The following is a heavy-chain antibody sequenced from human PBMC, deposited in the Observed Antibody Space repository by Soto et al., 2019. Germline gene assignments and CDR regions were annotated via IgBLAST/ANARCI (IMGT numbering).Heavy chain of an antibody. D-gene: IGHD2-2*01. CDR1: GGTFSSYA. CDR3: AREDSIIIPAVSDF. V-gene: IGHV1-69*13. Sequence: SVKVSCKASGGTFSSYAISCVRQAPGQGLEWMGGIIPIFGTANYAQKFQGRVTITADESTSTAYMELNSLRAEDTAVYYCAREDSIIIPAVSDFWGQGTLVTVSS. CDR2: IIPIFGTA. J-gene: IGHJ4*02.